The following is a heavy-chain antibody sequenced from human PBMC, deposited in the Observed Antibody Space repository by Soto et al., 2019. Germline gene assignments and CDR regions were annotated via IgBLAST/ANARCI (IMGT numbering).Heavy chain of an antibody. V-gene: IGHV3-66*01. CDR1: GFPFSGAW. J-gene: IGHJ4*02. CDR2: IYSDGYT. CDR3: ARRKYCSSTTCFDY. D-gene: IGHD2-2*01. Sequence: HPGGSMRLSCAASGFPFSGAWFNWVRQVPGKGLEWVSIIYSDGYTHYAASVKGRFTISRDNFKNTLYLQMSSLRAEDTAVYYCARRKYCSSTTCFDYWGQGTLVTVSS.